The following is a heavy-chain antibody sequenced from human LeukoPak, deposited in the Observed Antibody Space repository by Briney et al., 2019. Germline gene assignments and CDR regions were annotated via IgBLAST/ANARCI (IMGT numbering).Heavy chain of an antibody. CDR1: GYNFINYW. V-gene: IGHV5-51*01. CDR3: ARGSDGHNYRGAFGY. Sequence: LGESLKISCKGSGYNFINYWIGWVRQMPGKGLEWMGIIYPGDSDTSYSPSFQGQVTISADKSISTAYLQWSSLKASDTAMYFCARGSDGHNYRGAFGYWGQGTPVTVSS. CDR2: IYPGDSDT. D-gene: IGHD5-24*01. J-gene: IGHJ4*02.